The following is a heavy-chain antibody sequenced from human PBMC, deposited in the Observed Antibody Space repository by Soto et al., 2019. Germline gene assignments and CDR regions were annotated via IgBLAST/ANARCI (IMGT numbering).Heavy chain of an antibody. V-gene: IGHV4-31*03. J-gene: IGHJ4*02. CDR3: ARVGGRTEIDY. CDR2: IYYSGST. CDR1: GASISSGGYY. D-gene: IGHD1-26*01. Sequence: SETLSLTCTVSGASISSGGYYWSWIRQHPGKGLEWIGYIYYSGSTYYNPSLKSRVTISVDTSKNQFSLKLSSATAADTAVYYCARVGGRTEIDYWGQGTRATVPS.